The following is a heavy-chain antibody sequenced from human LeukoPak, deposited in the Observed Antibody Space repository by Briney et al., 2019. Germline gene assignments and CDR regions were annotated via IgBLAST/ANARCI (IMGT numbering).Heavy chain of an antibody. CDR2: IKSKTDGGTT. V-gene: IGHV3-15*01. CDR3: TTDLWAYYYGSGSYPLDY. CDR1: GFTFSNAW. Sequence: GGSLRLSCAASGFTFSNAWMSWVRQAPGKGLEWVGRIKSKTDGGTTDYAAPVKGRFTISRDDSKNTLYLQMNSLKTEDTAVYYCTTDLWAYYYGSGSYPLDYWGQGTLVTVSS. J-gene: IGHJ4*02. D-gene: IGHD3-10*01.